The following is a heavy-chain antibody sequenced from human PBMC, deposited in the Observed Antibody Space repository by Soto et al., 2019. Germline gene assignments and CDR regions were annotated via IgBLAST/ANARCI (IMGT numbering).Heavy chain of an antibody. CDR3: ANRPDSYYYYGMDV. J-gene: IGHJ6*02. V-gene: IGHV3-23*01. CDR2: ISGSGGST. Sequence: PGGSLRLSCAASGFTFSSYAMSWVRQAPGKGLEWVSAISGSGGSTYYADSVKGRFTISRDNSKNTLYPQMNSLRAEDTAVYYCANRPDSYYYYGMDVWGQGTTVTVSS. D-gene: IGHD3-3*01. CDR1: GFTFSSYA.